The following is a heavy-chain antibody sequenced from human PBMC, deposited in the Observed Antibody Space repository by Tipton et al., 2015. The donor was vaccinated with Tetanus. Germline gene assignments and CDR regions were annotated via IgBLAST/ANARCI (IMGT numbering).Heavy chain of an antibody. J-gene: IGHJ4*02. Sequence: TLSLTCSVSGGSIRSGDHQWNWIRQPPGKGLEWLAYISPSGRSNSNYSLKSRITITQDKSKNQFSLKLTSVTAADTAVYYCARANYEFPNKGPFDFWGQGLLALVSS. CDR3: ARANYEFPNKGPFDF. CDR1: GGSIRSGDHQ. CDR2: ISPSGRS. V-gene: IGHV4-61*08. D-gene: IGHD3-3*01.